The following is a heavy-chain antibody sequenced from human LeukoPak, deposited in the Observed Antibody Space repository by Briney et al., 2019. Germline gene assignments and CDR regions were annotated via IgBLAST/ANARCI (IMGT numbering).Heavy chain of an antibody. Sequence: ASVKASCKASGYTFSSYYIYWVRQAPGQGLEWVGGINPSGGSTTYAQKFQGRVTMTRDTSTSTVYMELSSLRSEDTAVYYCARDGARSDFDYWGQGTLVTVSS. V-gene: IGHV1-46*01. CDR1: GYTFSSYY. D-gene: IGHD3-3*01. CDR3: ARDGARSDFDY. CDR2: INPSGGST. J-gene: IGHJ4*02.